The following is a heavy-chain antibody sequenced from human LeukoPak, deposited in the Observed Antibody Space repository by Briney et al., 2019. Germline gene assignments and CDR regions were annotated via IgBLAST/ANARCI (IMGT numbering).Heavy chain of an antibody. CDR1: GGSFSGYY. CDR3: ARARSGSSGPRWFDP. Sequence: SETLSLTCAVYGGSFSGYYWSWIRQPPGKGLEWIGEINHSGSTNYNPSLKSRVTISVDTSKNQFSLKLSSVTAAHTAVYYCARARSGSSGPRWFDPWGQGTLVTVSS. V-gene: IGHV4-34*01. CDR2: INHSGST. J-gene: IGHJ5*02. D-gene: IGHD6-19*01.